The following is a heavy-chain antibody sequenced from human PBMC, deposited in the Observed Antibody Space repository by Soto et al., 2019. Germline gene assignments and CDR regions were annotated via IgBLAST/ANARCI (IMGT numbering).Heavy chain of an antibody. CDR2: ISGSGGIT. D-gene: IGHD5-18*01. CDR3: AKDNSYVDY. CDR1: GFTFSSYA. J-gene: IGHJ4*02. Sequence: PVGSLRLSFAASGFTFSSYAMSWVRQAPGKGLEWVSAISGSGGITYYADSVKGRFTISRDNSKNTLYLQMNSLRAEDTAVYYCAKDNSYVDYWGQGTLVTVSS. V-gene: IGHV3-23*01.